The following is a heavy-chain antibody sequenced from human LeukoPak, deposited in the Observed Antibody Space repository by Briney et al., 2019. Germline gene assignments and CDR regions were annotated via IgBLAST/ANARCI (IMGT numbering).Heavy chain of an antibody. Sequence: SVKVSCTASGGTFSSYAISWVRQAPGQGLEWMGGIIPIFGTANYAQKFQGRVTITADESTSTAYMELSSLRSEDTAVYYCARDLEWIFDPWGQGTLVTVSS. D-gene: IGHD3-3*01. J-gene: IGHJ5*02. V-gene: IGHV1-69*13. CDR2: IIPIFGTA. CDR1: GGTFSSYA. CDR3: ARDLEWIFDP.